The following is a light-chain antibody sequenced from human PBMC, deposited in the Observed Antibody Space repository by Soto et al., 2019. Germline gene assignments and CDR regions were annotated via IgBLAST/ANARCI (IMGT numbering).Light chain of an antibody. J-gene: IGKJ2*01. CDR1: QSVSNN. V-gene: IGKV3-15*01. Sequence: EIVMTQSPATLSVSPGERATLSCRASQSVSNNLAWYQQKPGQAPRLLMYGASTRATGIPARFSGSGSGTEVTLTISSLQSEDFALYYCQQYSSWPPYTFGQGTKLEIK. CDR3: QQYSSWPPYT. CDR2: GAS.